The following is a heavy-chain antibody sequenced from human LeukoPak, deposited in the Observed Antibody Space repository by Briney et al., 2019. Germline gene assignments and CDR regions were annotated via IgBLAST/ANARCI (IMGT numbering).Heavy chain of an antibody. Sequence: GGSLRLSCAASGFTVSSNYMSWVRQAPGKGLVWVSHINSGGSSTSYADSVRGRFTISRDNAKNTLYLQMNSLRAEDTAVYYCARDIVGATPYWGQGTLVTVSS. D-gene: IGHD1-26*01. CDR2: INSGGSST. CDR3: ARDIVGATPY. CDR1: GFTVSSNY. V-gene: IGHV3-74*01. J-gene: IGHJ4*02.